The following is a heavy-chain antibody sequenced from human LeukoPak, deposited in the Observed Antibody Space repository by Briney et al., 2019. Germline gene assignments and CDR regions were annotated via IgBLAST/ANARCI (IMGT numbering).Heavy chain of an antibody. J-gene: IGHJ4*02. CDR2: IYYSGST. CDR3: ARRGYDSSGYSPFDY. CDR1: GGSISSYY. Sequence: SETLSLTCTVSGGSISSYYWSWIRQPPGKGLEWIGYIYYSGSTNYNPSLKSRVTISEDTSKNQFSLKLSSVTAADTAVYYCARRGYDSSGYSPFDYWGQGTLVTVSS. D-gene: IGHD3-22*01. V-gene: IGHV4-59*08.